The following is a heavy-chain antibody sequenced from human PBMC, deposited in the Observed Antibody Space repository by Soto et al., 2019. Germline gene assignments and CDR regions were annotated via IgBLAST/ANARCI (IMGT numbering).Heavy chain of an antibody. J-gene: IGHJ6*02. CDR1: VGTFGISA. Sequence: SVKVSCRASVGTFGISAITWVRRAPGQGLEWLGGIIPILNSPAYAQKFQARVVITADEITNTAYMELNSLRFDDTAVYYCAREAPYCTSATCPKFYDMDVWGQGTTVTVYS. CDR2: IIPILNSP. CDR3: AREAPYCTSATCPKFYDMDV. V-gene: IGHV1-69*13. D-gene: IGHD2-21*01.